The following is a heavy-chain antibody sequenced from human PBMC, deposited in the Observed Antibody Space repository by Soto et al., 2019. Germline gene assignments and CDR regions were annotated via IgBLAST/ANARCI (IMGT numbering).Heavy chain of an antibody. CDR1: GFTFSNYA. Sequence: GGSLRLSCAASGFTFSNYAMNWVRQAPGKGLEWVSVISGSGSSTYYADSVKGRFSISRDHSKNTLYLQMSSLRADDTAVYYCARRSPSWAFDIWGQGTMVTVSS. CDR2: ISGSGSST. V-gene: IGHV3-23*01. CDR3: ARRSPSWAFDI. D-gene: IGHD2-15*01. J-gene: IGHJ3*02.